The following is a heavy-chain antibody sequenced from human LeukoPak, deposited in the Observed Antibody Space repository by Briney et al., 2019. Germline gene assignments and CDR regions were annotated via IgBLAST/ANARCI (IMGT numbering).Heavy chain of an antibody. Sequence: SGTLSLTCTVSGGSISSYYWSWIRQPPGKGLEWIGFIYYTGSTNYNPSLKSRVTISVDTSRKQFSLKLSSVTAADTAVYYCARVVATGTLRWFDPWGQGTLVTVSS. CDR2: IYYTGST. CDR1: GGSISSYY. J-gene: IGHJ5*02. CDR3: ARVVATGTLRWFDP. V-gene: IGHV4-59*01. D-gene: IGHD4-17*01.